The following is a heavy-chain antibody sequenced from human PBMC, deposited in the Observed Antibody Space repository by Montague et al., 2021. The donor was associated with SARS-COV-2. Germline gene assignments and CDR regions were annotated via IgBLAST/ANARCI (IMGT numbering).Heavy chain of an antibody. V-gene: IGHV4-59*01. CDR1: SWNSGAD. CDR2: IYYKKRT. Sequence: SETLSLTCTRLGSWNSGADRKSTRLNSRNQGNSYAVIYYKKRTNYNNSLKSRVTISGDTSKNQFSLKLSSVTAADTAVYYCTRVKRGYYYGLGVSAHFDYWGQGTLVTVSS. J-gene: IGHJ4*02. D-gene: IGHD3-10*01. CDR3: TRVKRGYYYGLGVSAHFDY.